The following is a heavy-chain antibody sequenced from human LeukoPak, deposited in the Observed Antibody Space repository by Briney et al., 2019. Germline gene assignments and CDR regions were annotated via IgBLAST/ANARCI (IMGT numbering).Heavy chain of an antibody. CDR2: ISGSGGST. Sequence: GGSVRLSCAASGFTFSGYAISWVRQAPGEGLEWVSGISGSGGSTYYADSVKGRFTISRDNSKNTLYLQMNSLRAEDTAVYYCAKAYNWNLDYWGQGTLVTVSS. CDR1: GFTFSGYA. J-gene: IGHJ4*02. D-gene: IGHD1-20*01. CDR3: AKAYNWNLDY. V-gene: IGHV3-23*01.